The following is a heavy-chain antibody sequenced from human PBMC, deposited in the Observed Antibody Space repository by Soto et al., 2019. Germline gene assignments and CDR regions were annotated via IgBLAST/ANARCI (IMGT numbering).Heavy chain of an antibody. D-gene: IGHD6-19*01. CDR1: GFTVSSNC. Sequence: GGFLRLSCAASGFTVSSNCMSWVRQAPGKGLEWVSVIYSGGSTYYADSVKGRFTISRHNSKNTLYLQMNSLRAEDTAVYYCARDDIAVAGTYYYGMDVWGQGTTVTVSS. J-gene: IGHJ6*02. CDR3: ARDDIAVAGTYYYGMDV. CDR2: IYSGGST. V-gene: IGHV3-53*04.